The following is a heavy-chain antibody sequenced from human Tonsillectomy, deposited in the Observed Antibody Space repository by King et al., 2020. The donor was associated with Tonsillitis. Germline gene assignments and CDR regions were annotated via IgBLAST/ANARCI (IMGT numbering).Heavy chain of an antibody. CDR3: ARDRGHSYGEVRWFDP. J-gene: IGHJ5*02. D-gene: IGHD5-18*01. Sequence: QLQESGPGLVKPSETLSLTCTVSGDSISSYYWNWIRQPPGKGLEGIGCIYDSGTTNYNPSLKSRVTISEDTSKNQLSLKLSSVTAADTAVYYCARDRGHSYGEVRWFDPWGQGTLVTVSS. CDR2: IYDSGTT. CDR1: GDSISSYY. V-gene: IGHV4-59*01.